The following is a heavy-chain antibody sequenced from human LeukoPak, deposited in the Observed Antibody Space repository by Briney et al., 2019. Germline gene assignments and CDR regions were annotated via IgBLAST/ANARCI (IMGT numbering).Heavy chain of an antibody. CDR1: GGTFSSYA. CDR2: IIPIFGTA. D-gene: IGHD1-14*01. V-gene: IGHV1-69*13. Sequence: ASVKVSCKASGGTFSSYAISWVRQAPGQGLGWMGGIIPIFGTANYAQKFQGRVTITADESTSTAYMELSSLRSEDTAVYYCARAPYLHNDLDYWGQGTLVTVSS. CDR3: ARAPYLHNDLDY. J-gene: IGHJ4*02.